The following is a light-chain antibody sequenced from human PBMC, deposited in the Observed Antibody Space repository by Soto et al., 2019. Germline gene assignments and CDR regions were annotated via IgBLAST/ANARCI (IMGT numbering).Light chain of an antibody. CDR3: QQRSIWPLT. Sequence: EIVLTQSPGTLSLSPVERATLSCRASQSVSNNYLAWYQQKPGQAPRLLIYGASNRATGIPDRFSGSGSGTDFTLTISNLEPEDSAVYYCQQRSIWPLTFGGGTKVDIK. J-gene: IGKJ4*01. CDR1: QSVSNNY. CDR2: GAS. V-gene: IGKV3D-20*02.